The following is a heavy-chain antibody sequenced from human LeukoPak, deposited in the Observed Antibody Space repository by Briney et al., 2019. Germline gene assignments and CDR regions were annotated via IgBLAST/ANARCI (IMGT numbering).Heavy chain of an antibody. J-gene: IGHJ4*02. CDR1: GYTFTSYY. Sequence: ASVKVSCKASGYTFTSYYMHWVRQAPGQGLEWMGIINPSGGSTSYAQKFQGRVTMTRDTSTSTVYMELSSLRSEDTAVYYRARAGDSSSWYTGDYFDYWGQGTLVTVSS. CDR3: ARAGDSSSWYTGDYFDY. D-gene: IGHD6-13*01. CDR2: INPSGGST. V-gene: IGHV1-46*01.